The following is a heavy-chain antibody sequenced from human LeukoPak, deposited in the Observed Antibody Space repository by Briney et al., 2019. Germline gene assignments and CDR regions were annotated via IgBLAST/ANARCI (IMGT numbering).Heavy chain of an antibody. CDR2: ISSSSNST. CDR1: GFTFSSYI. CDR3: AREEGTLFGP. Sequence: SGGSLRLSCAASGFTFSSYIMTWVRQAPGKGLEWVSSISSSSNSTYYADSLKGRFTISRDNAKNSLYLQMNSLRAEDTAVYYCAREEGTLFGPWGQGTLVTVSS. D-gene: IGHD3-3*01. V-gene: IGHV3-21*01. J-gene: IGHJ5*02.